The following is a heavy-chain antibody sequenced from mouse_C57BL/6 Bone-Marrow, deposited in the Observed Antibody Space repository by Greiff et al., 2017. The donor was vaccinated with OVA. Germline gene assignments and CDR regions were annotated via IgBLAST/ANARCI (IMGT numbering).Heavy chain of an antibody. Sequence: EVKLVESGGGLVKPGGSLKLSCAASGFTFSSYAMSWVRQTPEKRLEWVATISDGGSYTYYPDNVKGRFTISRDNAKNNLYLQMSHLKSEDTAMYYCASQENGTTVVADWYFDVWGTGTTVTVSS. CDR1: GFTFSSYA. J-gene: IGHJ1*03. D-gene: IGHD1-1*01. CDR3: ASQENGTTVVADWYFDV. V-gene: IGHV5-4*03. CDR2: ISDGGSYT.